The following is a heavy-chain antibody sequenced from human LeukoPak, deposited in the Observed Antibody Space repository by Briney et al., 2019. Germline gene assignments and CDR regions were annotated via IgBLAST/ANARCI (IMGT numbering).Heavy chain of an antibody. CDR1: GYTFTSYG. CDR2: ISAYNGNT. CDR3: AREGIGDILTGYPYGYFDY. Sequence: GASVKVSCKASGYTFTSYGISWGRQAPGQGLEWMGWISAYNGNTNYAQKLQGRVTMTTDTSTSTAYMELRSLRSDDTAVYYCAREGIGDILTGYPYGYFDYWGQGTLVTVSS. V-gene: IGHV1-18*01. J-gene: IGHJ4*02. D-gene: IGHD3-9*01.